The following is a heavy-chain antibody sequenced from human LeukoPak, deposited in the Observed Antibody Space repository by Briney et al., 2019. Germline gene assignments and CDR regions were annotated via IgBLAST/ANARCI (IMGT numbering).Heavy chain of an antibody. CDR1: GGSISSGGYY. CDR3: ARDSYGDYEADYYYYCGMDV. D-gene: IGHD4-17*01. CDR2: IYNSGST. J-gene: IGHJ6*02. Sequence: SQTLSLTCTVSGGSISSGGYYWSWIRQHPGKGLGWIGYIYNSGSTYYNPSLKSRVTISVDTSKNQFSLKLSSVTAADTAGYYCARDSYGDYEADYYYYCGMDVWGQGTTVTVSS. V-gene: IGHV4-31*03.